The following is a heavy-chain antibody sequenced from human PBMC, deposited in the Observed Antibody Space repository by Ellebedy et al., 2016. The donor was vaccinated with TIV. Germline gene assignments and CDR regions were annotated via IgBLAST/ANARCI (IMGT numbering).Heavy chain of an antibody. D-gene: IGHD4-17*01. V-gene: IGHV3-7*01. Sequence: GGSLRLSCAASGFSFRSYWMSWARQAPGKGLEWVANIYQDGSDKYYVHSVKGRFTISRDNANNSLFLQMNSLRAEDTDVYYCARRGSYGDYAVQVNSWFDPWGRGTLVTVSS. CDR1: GFSFRSYW. J-gene: IGHJ5*02. CDR3: ARRGSYGDYAVQVNSWFDP. CDR2: IYQDGSDK.